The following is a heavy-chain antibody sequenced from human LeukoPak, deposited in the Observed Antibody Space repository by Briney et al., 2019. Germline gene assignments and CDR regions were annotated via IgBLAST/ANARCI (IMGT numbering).Heavy chain of an antibody. CDR1: GGSISSSSYY. J-gene: IGHJ4*02. Sequence: SETLSPTCTVSGGSISSSSYYWGWIRQPPGKGLEWIGSIYYSGSTYYNPSLKSRVTISVDTSKNQFSLKLSSVTAADTAVYYCARDRIQLWQYYFDYWGQGTLVTVSS. CDR3: ARDRIQLWQYYFDY. D-gene: IGHD5-18*01. CDR2: IYYSGST. V-gene: IGHV4-39*07.